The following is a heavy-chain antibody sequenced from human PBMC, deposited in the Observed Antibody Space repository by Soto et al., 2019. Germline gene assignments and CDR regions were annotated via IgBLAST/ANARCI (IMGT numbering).Heavy chain of an antibody. CDR2: INPSGGST. D-gene: IGHD5-18*01. CDR3: ARDKGYGLDY. J-gene: IGHJ4*02. V-gene: IGHV1-46*01. Sequence: QVQLVQSGAEVKKPGASVKVSCKASGYTFTSYYMHWVRQAPGQGLEWMGIINPSGGSTSYAQKFQXXVXMTXDTSASTVYMELSSLRSEDTAVYYCARDKGYGLDYWGQGTLVTVSS. CDR1: GYTFTSYY.